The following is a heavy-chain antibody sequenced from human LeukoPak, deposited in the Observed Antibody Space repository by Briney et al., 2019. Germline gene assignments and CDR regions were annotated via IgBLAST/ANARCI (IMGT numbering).Heavy chain of an antibody. V-gene: IGHV1-18*01. CDR3: ARDKTVSGSYNEWFDP. D-gene: IGHD1-26*01. J-gene: IGHJ5*02. CDR2: INTFNSNR. CDR1: GYTFTQYG. Sequence: ASVKVSCKASGYTFTQYGVSWVRQAPGQGLEWMGWINTFNSNRKYAEKFQGRVTMTTDTSTSTAYMELGSLTSDDTAVYYCARDKTVSGSYNEWFDPWGQGTLVTVSS.